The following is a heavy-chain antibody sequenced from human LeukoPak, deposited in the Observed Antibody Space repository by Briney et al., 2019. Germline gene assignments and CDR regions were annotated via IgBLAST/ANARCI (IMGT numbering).Heavy chain of an antibody. J-gene: IGHJ4*02. CDR1: GFTFSSYA. Sequence: GGSLRLSCAASGFTFSSYAMSWVRQAPGKGLEWGSAISGSGGSTYYADSVKGRFTICRDNSKNTLYLQMNSLRAEDTAVYYCAKDRITGTTRALRLYDYWGQGTLVTVSS. V-gene: IGHV3-23*01. D-gene: IGHD1-7*01. CDR3: AKDRITGTTRALRLYDY. CDR2: ISGSGGST.